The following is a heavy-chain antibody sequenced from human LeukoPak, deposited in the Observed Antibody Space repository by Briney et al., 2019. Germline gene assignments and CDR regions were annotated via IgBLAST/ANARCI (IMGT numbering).Heavy chain of an antibody. Sequence: AGGSLRLSCAASGFTFSSSWMSWVHQAPGKGLEWVANINEDGSAKYYVDSVKGRFTISRDNAKRSLDLQVNSLRAEDTAVYYCTRSRRDGNDYWGQGTLVTVSS. J-gene: IGHJ4*02. CDR2: INEDGSAK. CDR1: GFTFSSSW. D-gene: IGHD5-24*01. CDR3: TRSRRDGNDY. V-gene: IGHV3-7*01.